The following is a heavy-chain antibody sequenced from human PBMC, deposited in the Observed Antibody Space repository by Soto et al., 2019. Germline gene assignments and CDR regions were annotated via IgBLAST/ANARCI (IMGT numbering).Heavy chain of an antibody. CDR3: AKGCSGGRCYFDY. Sequence: EVQLLESGGGLVQPGGSLRLSCAASGFTFSNYAMSWVRQAPGKGLEWVSTISGSGGSTYYADSVKGRFTISRDSSKNTLFVQMNSLRAEDTAVYYCAKGCSGGRCYFDYWGRGTLVTVSS. D-gene: IGHD2-15*01. CDR1: GFTFSNYA. J-gene: IGHJ4*02. V-gene: IGHV3-23*01. CDR2: ISGSGGST.